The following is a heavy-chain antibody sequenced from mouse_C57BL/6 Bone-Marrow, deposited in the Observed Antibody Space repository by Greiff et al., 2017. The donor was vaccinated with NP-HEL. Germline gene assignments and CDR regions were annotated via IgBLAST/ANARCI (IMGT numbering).Heavy chain of an antibody. CDR1: CSTFPDPT. J-gene: IGHJ4*01. CDR3: ARLFDYDVNYAMDY. CDR2: IYPRDVST. D-gene: IGHD2-4*01. V-gene: IGHV1-78*01. Sequence: QVQLQQSYAELVQPGSSVTISFTVSCSTFPDPTLPCMTPRPAPVLAWIGYIYPRDVSTPYNEKFKGKATLTANKSSSTAYMQLNSLSAEDSAVYFCARLFDYDVNYAMDYWGQGTSVTVSS.